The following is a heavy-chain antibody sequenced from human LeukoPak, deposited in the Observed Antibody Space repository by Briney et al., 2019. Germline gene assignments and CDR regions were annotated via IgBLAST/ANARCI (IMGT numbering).Heavy chain of an antibody. Sequence: SETLSLTCTVSGGSVNSGSYFWSWFRQPPGKRLEWIGYIQNSATTNYNPSLESRVAIFVDSSKDQFSLRVTSVTAADTAVYYCATDYSNFYGMDVWGQGTTVTVSS. V-gene: IGHV4-61*01. D-gene: IGHD4-11*01. CDR1: GGSVNSGSYF. J-gene: IGHJ6*02. CDR3: ATDYSNFYGMDV. CDR2: IQNSATT.